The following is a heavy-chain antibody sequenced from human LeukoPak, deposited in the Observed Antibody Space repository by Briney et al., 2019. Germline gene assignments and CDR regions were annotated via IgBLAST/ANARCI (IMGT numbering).Heavy chain of an antibody. CDR3: AKDKWPSITGTTPAFDI. Sequence: GGSLRLSCAASGFTFSSYSMNWVRQAPGKGLEWVSGISWNSGSIGYADSVKGRFTISRDNAKNSLYLQMNSLRAEDMALYYCAKDKWPSITGTTPAFDIWGQGTMVTVSS. V-gene: IGHV3-9*03. D-gene: IGHD1-7*01. CDR1: GFTFSSYS. J-gene: IGHJ3*02. CDR2: ISWNSGSI.